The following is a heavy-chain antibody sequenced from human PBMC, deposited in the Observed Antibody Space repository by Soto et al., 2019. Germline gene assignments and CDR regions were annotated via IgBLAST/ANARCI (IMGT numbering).Heavy chain of an antibody. D-gene: IGHD4-4*01. CDR1: GGTFSSYA. Sequence: QVQLVQSGAEVKKPGSSVKVSCKASGGTFSSYAISWVRQAPGQGLEWMGGIIPIFGTANYAEKFQGRVTITADESTGTAYLELRRQRSEDTAGDYRAGGGYSNYVYYYYGMDVWGQGTTVTVSS. CDR3: AGGGYSNYVYYYYGMDV. V-gene: IGHV1-69*12. CDR2: IIPIFGTA. J-gene: IGHJ6*02.